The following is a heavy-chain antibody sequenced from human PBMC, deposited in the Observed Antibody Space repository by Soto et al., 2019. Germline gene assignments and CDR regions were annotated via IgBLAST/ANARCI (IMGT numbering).Heavy chain of an antibody. Sequence: QVQLVESGGGVVQPGRSLRLSCAASGFTFSSYAMHWVRQAPGKGLEWVAVISYDGSNKYYADSVKGRFTISRDNSKNTLYLQMNSLRAEDTAVYYCAREAGYDSSGYYPSGMDVWGQGTTVTVSS. J-gene: IGHJ6*02. V-gene: IGHV3-30-3*01. CDR3: AREAGYDSSGYYPSGMDV. CDR2: ISYDGSNK. CDR1: GFTFSSYA. D-gene: IGHD3-22*01.